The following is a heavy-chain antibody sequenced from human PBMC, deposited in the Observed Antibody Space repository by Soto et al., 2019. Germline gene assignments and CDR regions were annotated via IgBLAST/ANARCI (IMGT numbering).Heavy chain of an antibody. CDR3: AKVGTYEILTGYRRLFDY. V-gene: IGHV3-23*01. D-gene: IGHD3-9*01. CDR1: GFTFSSYA. Sequence: AGSLRLSCAASGFTFSSYAMSWGRQAPGKGLEWVSAISGSGGSTYYADFVKGRFTISGDNSKNTVYLQMNSLRADHMAVYYCAKVGTYEILTGYRRLFDYWGQGT. J-gene: IGHJ4*02. CDR2: ISGSGGST.